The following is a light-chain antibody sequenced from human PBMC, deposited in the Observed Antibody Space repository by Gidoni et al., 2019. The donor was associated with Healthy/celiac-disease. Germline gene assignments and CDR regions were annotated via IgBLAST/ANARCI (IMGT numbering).Light chain of an antibody. Sequence: QSVLTQPPSASGTPGQRLTIPCSGGTSNIGTNYVYWFQQLPGTAPKLRFYRNNQRPSRVPDRFSGSKSGTSASLAISGLRSEDEADYYWAAWDDSLSGWVFGGGTKLTVL. V-gene: IGLV1-47*01. CDR2: RNN. CDR3: AAWDDSLSGWV. CDR1: TSNIGTNY. J-gene: IGLJ3*02.